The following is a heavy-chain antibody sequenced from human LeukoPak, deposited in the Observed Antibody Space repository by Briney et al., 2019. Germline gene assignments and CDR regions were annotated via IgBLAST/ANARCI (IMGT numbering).Heavy chain of an antibody. CDR1: GFTFSSYG. D-gene: IGHD2-2*01. Sequence: GRSLRLSCAASGFTFSSYGMHWVRQAPGKRLEWVAVISSDGIDEYYGDSVKGRFTISRDNSKNTLYLQMNSLRPEDTAVYYCAKGYYTSSISFLTDYWGQGNLVTVSS. CDR3: AKGYYTSSISFLTDY. V-gene: IGHV3-30*18. J-gene: IGHJ4*02. CDR2: ISSDGIDE.